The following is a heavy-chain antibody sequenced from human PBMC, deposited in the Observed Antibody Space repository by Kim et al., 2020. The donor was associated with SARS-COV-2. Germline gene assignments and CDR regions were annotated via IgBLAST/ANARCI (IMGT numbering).Heavy chain of an antibody. J-gene: IGHJ6*02. CDR3: ARGLTTGYSSSWYYKPYYGMGV. CDR1: GFTFSSYW. D-gene: IGHD6-13*01. CDR2: IKQDGSEK. V-gene: IGHV3-7*04. Sequence: GGSLRLSCAASGFTFSSYWMSWVRQAPGKGLEWVANIKQDGSEKYYVDSVKGRFTISRDNAKNSLYLQMNSLRAEDTAVYYCARGLTTGYSSSWYYKPYYGMGVWGQGTTVTVSS.